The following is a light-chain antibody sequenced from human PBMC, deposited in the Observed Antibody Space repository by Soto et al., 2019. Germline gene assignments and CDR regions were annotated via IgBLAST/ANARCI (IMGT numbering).Light chain of an antibody. V-gene: IGKV3-20*01. CDR1: QSVSNTY. J-gene: IGKJ1*01. CDR2: DTS. Sequence: IVLTQSPGTLSLSPGERATLSCRTSQSVSNTYVAWYQQKPGQAPRLLIYDTSSRVTGIPDRFSGSGSGTEFTLTISSLQSEDFAVYSCQQYATSPRTFGQGTKVDIK. CDR3: QQYATSPRT.